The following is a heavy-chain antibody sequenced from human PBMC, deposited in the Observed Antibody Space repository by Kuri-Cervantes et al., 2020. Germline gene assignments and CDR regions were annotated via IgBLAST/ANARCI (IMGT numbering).Heavy chain of an antibody. V-gene: IGHV3-48*04. CDR3: ARDQYSTGWRGWFDP. J-gene: IGHJ5*02. CDR2: ISSSSSTI. CDR1: GFTFSSYS. D-gene: IGHD6-19*01. Sequence: GGSLRLSCAASGFTFSSYSMNWVRQAPGKGLEWVSYISSSSSTIYYADSVKGRFTISGDNAKNSLYLQMNSLRAEDTAVYYCARDQYSTGWRGWFDPWGQGTQVTVSS.